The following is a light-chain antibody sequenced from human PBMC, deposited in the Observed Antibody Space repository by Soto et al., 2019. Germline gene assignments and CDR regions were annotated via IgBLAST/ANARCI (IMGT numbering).Light chain of an antibody. J-gene: IGKJ5*01. V-gene: IGKV1-5*03. Sequence: DIKMTQGPATLSGSVGDRVTRTCRASQTSSSWLAWYQQKPGKAPKPLIDKASTLKRGGPSRFSGSGSGTQFTLTSSSLEPEDFAVYYCQQRSNGTSTFGQGTRLEIK. CDR1: QTSSSW. CDR2: KAS. CDR3: QQRSNGTST.